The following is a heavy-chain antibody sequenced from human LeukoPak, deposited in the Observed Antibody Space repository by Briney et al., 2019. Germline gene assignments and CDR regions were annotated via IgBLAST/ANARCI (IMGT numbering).Heavy chain of an antibody. CDR3: ARDLWGGTRYSSNLGY. J-gene: IGHJ4*01. D-gene: IGHD6-13*01. CDR1: GFTFSSYW. V-gene: IGHV3-7*01. CDR2: IKQDGSEK. Sequence: PGGSLRLSCAASGFTFSSYWMSWVRQAPGKGLEWVANIKQDGSEKYYVDSVKGRFTISRDNAKNSLYLQMNSLRAEDTAVYYCARDLWGGTRYSSNLGYWGQGTLVTVSS.